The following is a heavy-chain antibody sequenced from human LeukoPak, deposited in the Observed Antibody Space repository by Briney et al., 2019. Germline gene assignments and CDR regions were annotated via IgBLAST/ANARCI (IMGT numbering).Heavy chain of an antibody. CDR1: GYTFSGYY. J-gene: IGHJ5*02. Sequence: ASVKVSCKASGYTFSGYYVHWVRQAPGQGLEWMGWINPNSGGTNYAQKFQGRVTMTRDTSISTAYMELSRLRSDDTAVYYCARDLYCSGGSCYGWFDPWGQGTLVTVSS. CDR2: INPNSGGT. CDR3: ARDLYCSGGSCYGWFDP. V-gene: IGHV1-2*02. D-gene: IGHD2-15*01.